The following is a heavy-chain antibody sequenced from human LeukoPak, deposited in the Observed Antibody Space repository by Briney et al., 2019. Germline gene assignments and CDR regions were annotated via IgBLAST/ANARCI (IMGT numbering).Heavy chain of an antibody. CDR1: GFTLSAYS. Sequence: VGSLRLSCAASGFTLSAYSMHWVRQAPGKGRGWAAVVSSIGRQEYYADSVKGRFTISGDDSKNTLYLQMTSLTVEDTGLYYCARAFAGAPFDLWGRGNLVTVSS. D-gene: IGHD3-10*01. CDR2: VSSIGRQE. CDR3: ARAFAGAPFDL. V-gene: IGHV3-30*04. J-gene: IGHJ2*01.